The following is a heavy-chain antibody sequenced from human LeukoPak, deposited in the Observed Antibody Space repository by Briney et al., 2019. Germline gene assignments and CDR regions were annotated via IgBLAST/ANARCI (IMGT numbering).Heavy chain of an antibody. J-gene: IGHJ4*02. CDR3: AREEQPAAAGTNDY. Sequence: GGSLRLSCAASGFTFSSYSMNWVRQAPGKGLEWVSSISSSSSYIYYADSVKGRFTISRDNAKNSLYLQMNSLRAEDTAVYYCAREEQPAAAGTNDYWGQGTLVTVSS. D-gene: IGHD6-13*01. CDR1: GFTFSSYS. V-gene: IGHV3-21*01. CDR2: ISSSSSYI.